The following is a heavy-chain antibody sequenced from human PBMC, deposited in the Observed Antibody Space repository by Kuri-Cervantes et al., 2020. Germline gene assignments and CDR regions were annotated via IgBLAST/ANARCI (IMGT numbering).Heavy chain of an antibody. CDR1: GGSFSGHY. Sequence: GSLRLSCTVYGGSFSGHYWSWIRQPPGKGLEWIGEINHSGDTNYIPSLKSRVTISVDTSKNQFSLKLSSVTAADTAVYYCASQPGRLYYFDYWGQGTLVTVSS. CDR3: ASQPGRLYYFDY. J-gene: IGHJ4*02. CDR2: INHSGDT. V-gene: IGHV4-34*01.